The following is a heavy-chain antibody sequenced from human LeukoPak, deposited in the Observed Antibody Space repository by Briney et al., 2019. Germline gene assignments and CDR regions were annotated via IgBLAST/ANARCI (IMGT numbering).Heavy chain of an antibody. CDR1: GFSFSSYA. D-gene: IGHD1-26*01. V-gene: IGHV3-23*01. J-gene: IGHJ4*02. Sequence: GGSLRLSCAVSGFSFSSYAMSWVRQAPGKGLERVSTVSETGDGTYYADSVKGRFIISRDNSKNTFYLQMDSLRADDTAMYYCAKGKVNHLGGLDYWGQGTLVTVSS. CDR3: AKGKVNHLGGLDY. CDR2: VSETGDGT.